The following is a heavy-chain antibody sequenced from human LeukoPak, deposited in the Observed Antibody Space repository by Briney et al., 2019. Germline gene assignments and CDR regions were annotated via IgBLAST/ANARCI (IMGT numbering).Heavy chain of an antibody. J-gene: IGHJ6*03. CDR3: ARAPTTGYYYYYYMDV. V-gene: IGHV3-20*04. CDR2: INWNGAST. Sequence: GGSLRLSCAASGFTFHEYGMTWVRRAPGKGLEWVSGINWNGASTVYADSVKGRFTISRDNAKNSLYLQMNSLRVEDTALYYCARAPTTGYYYYYYMDVWGKGATVTVSS. CDR1: GFTFHEYG. D-gene: IGHD1-1*01.